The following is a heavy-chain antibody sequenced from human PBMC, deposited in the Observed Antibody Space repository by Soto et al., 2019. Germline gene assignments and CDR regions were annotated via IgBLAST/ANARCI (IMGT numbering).Heavy chain of an antibody. D-gene: IGHD3-22*01. CDR2: ISARGDNT. CDR1: TFTCSTYD. CDR3: ATGDTSAYYFMFY. Sequence: ERSLKLSCAASTFTCSTYDLSWVRQALGRGLEWVSSISARGDNTHYADSVKGRFTISRDNSKDTLYLQMNSLGAEDTAVYYCATGDTSAYYFMFYWGQVALVTVSS. V-gene: IGHV3-23*01. J-gene: IGHJ1*01.